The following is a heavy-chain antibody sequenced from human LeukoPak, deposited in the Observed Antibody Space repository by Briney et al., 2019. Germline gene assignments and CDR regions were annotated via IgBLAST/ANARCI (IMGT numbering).Heavy chain of an antibody. CDR1: GGTFSSYA. V-gene: IGHV1-69*01. CDR3: ARSGVPAAMRGSAFDI. J-gene: IGHJ3*02. D-gene: IGHD2-2*01. CDR2: IIPIFGTA. Sequence: ASVKVSCKASGGTFSSYAISWVRQAPGQGLGWMGGIIPIFGTANYAQKFQGRVTITADESTSTAYMELSSLRCEDTAVYYCARSGVPAAMRGSAFDIWGQGTMVTVSS.